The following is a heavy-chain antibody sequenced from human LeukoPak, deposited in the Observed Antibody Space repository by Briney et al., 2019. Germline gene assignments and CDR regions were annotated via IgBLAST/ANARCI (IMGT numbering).Heavy chain of an antibody. CDR2: ISAYNGNT. J-gene: IGHJ6*03. CDR1: EYTFTGYY. D-gene: IGHD2-21*02. V-gene: IGHV1-18*04. Sequence: ASVKVSCKASEYTFTGYYMHWVRQAPGQGLEWMGWISAYNGNTNYAQKLQGRVTMTTDTSTSTAYMELRSLRSDDTAVYYCARLYCGGDCYRRVNYYYYMDVWGKGTTVTISS. CDR3: ARLYCGGDCYRRVNYYYYMDV.